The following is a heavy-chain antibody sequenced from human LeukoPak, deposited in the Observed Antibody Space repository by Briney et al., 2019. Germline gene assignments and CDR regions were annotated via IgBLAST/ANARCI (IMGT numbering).Heavy chain of an antibody. CDR2: IYYSGST. CDR1: GGSISSYY. CDR3: ARLVRLPSNWFDP. J-gene: IGHJ5*02. V-gene: IGHV4-59*08. D-gene: IGHD4-11*01. Sequence: SETLSLTCTVSGGSISSYYWSWIRQPPGKGLEWIGYIYYSGSTNYNPSLKSRVTISVDTSKNQFSLKLSSVTAADTAVYYCARLVRLPSNWFDPWGQGTLVTVSS.